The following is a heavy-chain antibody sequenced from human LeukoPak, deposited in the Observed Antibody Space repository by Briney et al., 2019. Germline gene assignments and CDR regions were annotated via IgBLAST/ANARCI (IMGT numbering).Heavy chain of an antibody. D-gene: IGHD2-2*02. Sequence: ASETLSLTCTVSGGSVSSYYWSWIRQPAGKGLEWIGRIYSSGSTDYNPSLKSRVTMSVDTSKNQFSLKLSSVTAADTAVYYCARVGCSSTSCYTTYDAFDIWGQGTMVTVSS. J-gene: IGHJ3*02. CDR3: ARVGCSSTSCYTTYDAFDI. V-gene: IGHV4-4*07. CDR1: GGSVSSYY. CDR2: IYSSGST.